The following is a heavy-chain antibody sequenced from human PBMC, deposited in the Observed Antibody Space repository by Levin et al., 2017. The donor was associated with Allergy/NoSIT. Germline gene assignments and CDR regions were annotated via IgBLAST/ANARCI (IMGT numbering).Heavy chain of an antibody. D-gene: IGHD2-15*01. CDR2: ISGSGENT. V-gene: IGHV3-23*01. Sequence: PGGSLRLSCAASGFAFSNYAMRWVRQAPGKGLEWVSAISGSGENTYYADSVKGRFTISRDNSKNTLFLQLHSLRPEDTAVYYCAKEGGRAEAAAGGFGYYYYGMDAWGQGTTVTVS. CDR3: AKEGGRAEAAAGGFGYYYYGMDA. CDR1: GFAFSNYA. J-gene: IGHJ6*02.